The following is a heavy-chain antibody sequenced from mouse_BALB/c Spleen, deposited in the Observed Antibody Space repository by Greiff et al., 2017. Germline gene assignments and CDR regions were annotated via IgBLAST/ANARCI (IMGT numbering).Heavy chain of an antibody. CDR3: TREGLRRYFDY. J-gene: IGHJ2*01. CDR2: ISSGGSYT. CDR1: GFTFSSYT. Sequence: EVMLLESGGGLVKPGGSLKLSCAASGFTFSSYTMSWVRQTPEKRLEWVATISSGGSYTYYPDSVKGRFTISRDNAKNTLYLQMSSLKSEDTAMYYCTREGLRRYFDYWGQGTTLTVSS. V-gene: IGHV5-6-4*01. D-gene: IGHD2-4*01.